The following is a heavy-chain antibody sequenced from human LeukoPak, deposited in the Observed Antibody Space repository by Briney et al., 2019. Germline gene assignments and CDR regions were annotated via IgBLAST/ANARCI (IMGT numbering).Heavy chain of an antibody. CDR3: ARISLVYCSGGSCFDFDP. CDR1: GFTFSSYA. D-gene: IGHD2-15*01. CDR2: ISGSGGST. Sequence: QPGGSLRLSCAASGFTFSSYAMSWVRQAPGKGLEWVSAISGSGGSTYYADSVKGRFTISRDNSKNTLYLQMNSLRAEDTAVYYCARISLVYCSGGSCFDFDPWGQGTLVTVSS. V-gene: IGHV3-23*01. J-gene: IGHJ5*02.